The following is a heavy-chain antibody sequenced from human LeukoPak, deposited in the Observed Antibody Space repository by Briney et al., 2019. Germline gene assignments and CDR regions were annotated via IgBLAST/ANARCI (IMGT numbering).Heavy chain of an antibody. D-gene: IGHD5-18*01. Sequence: KSGGSLRLSCEASGFSFTIYSMNWVRQAPGKGLQWVSSVSSTSSHFFYADSVRGRFTISRDNAKNSLYLQMNSLRAEDTAVYYCAREVPRGYSNGYVTYWGQGTLVTVSS. CDR3: AREVPRGYSNGYVTY. CDR1: GFSFTIYS. CDR2: VSSTSSHF. V-gene: IGHV3-21*01. J-gene: IGHJ4*02.